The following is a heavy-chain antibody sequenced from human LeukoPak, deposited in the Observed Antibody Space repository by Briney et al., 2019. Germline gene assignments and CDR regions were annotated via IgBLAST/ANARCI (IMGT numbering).Heavy chain of an antibody. CDR2: INAGNGHT. D-gene: IGHD2-2*01. J-gene: IGHJ4*02. Sequence: ASVKVSCKGSGYTFTNYAIHWVRQDPGQRLEWLGWINAGNGHTKYSQKFQGRVTITRDTSATIAYMELTSLTSEDTAVYSCARGYCSSTSCQYYFDYWGQGTLVTVSS. CDR1: GYTFTNYA. V-gene: IGHV1-3*01. CDR3: ARGYCSSTSCQYYFDY.